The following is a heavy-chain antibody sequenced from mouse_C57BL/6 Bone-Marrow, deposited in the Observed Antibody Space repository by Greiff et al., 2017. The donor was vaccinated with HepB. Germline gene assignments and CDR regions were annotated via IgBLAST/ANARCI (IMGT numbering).Heavy chain of an antibody. CDR2: ISYDGSN. J-gene: IGHJ4*01. D-gene: IGHD1-1*02. CDR1: GYSITSGYY. V-gene: IGHV3-6*01. Sequence: ESGPGLVKPSQSLSLTCSVTGYSITSGYYWNWIRQFPGNKLEWMGYISYDGSNNYNPSLKNRISITRDTSKNQFFLKLNSVTTEDTATYYCARGGWGDYWGQGTSVTVSS. CDR3: ARGGWGDY.